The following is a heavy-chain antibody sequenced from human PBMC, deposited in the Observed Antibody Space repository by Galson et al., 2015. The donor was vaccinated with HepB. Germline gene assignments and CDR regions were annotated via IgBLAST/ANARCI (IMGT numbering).Heavy chain of an antibody. CDR3: TTDDYYYKGGYPKSEGDAFDM. V-gene: IGHV3-15*01. D-gene: IGHD3-22*01. CDR2: IKSKKDGGTT. J-gene: IGHJ3*02. CDR1: GFTFSGAW. Sequence: SLRLSCAASGFTFSGAWMSWVRQAPGKGLEWVGRIKSKKDGGTTDHAAPVKGRFTISRDDSKNTLYLQMNSLKTEDTAVYFCTTDDYYYKGGYPKSEGDAFDMWGQGTMVTVSS.